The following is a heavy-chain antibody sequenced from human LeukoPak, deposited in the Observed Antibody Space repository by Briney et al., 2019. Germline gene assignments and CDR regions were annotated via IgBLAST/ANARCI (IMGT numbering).Heavy chain of an antibody. CDR3: ARTDGGGSYQKSPEFFQH. CDR2: IYYSGST. CDR1: GVSISNYY. V-gene: IGHV4-59*01. D-gene: IGHD1-26*01. Sequence: PSETLSLTCTVSGVSISNYYWSWIRQPPGKGLEWIGYIYYSGSTNYNPSLKSRVTISVDTSKKQFSLKLSSVTAADTAVYYCARTDGGGSYQKSPEFFQHWGQGTLVTVSS. J-gene: IGHJ1*01.